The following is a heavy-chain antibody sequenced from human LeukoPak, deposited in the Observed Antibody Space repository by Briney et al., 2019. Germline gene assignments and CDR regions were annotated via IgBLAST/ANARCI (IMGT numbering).Heavy chain of an antibody. Sequence: SETLSLTCTVSGGSISSYYWSWIRQPPGKGLEWIGYIYYSGSTNYNPSLKSRVTITVDTSKNQFSLKLSSVTAADTAVYYCARWSGWYPYYFDYWGQGTLVTVSS. CDR2: IYYSGST. J-gene: IGHJ4*02. CDR1: GGSISSYY. D-gene: IGHD6-19*01. CDR3: ARWSGWYPYYFDY. V-gene: IGHV4-59*01.